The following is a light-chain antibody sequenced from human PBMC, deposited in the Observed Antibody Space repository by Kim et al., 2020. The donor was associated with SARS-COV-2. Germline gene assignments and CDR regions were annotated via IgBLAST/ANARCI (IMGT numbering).Light chain of an antibody. J-gene: IGKJ2*01. Sequence: SASVGDRVTITCRASQSIGSWLAWYQQKPGKAPNLLIHKASSLESGVPSRFSGSGSGTEFTLTISSLQPDDFATYYCQQYSSYSYTFGQGSKLEI. CDR1: QSIGSW. CDR2: KAS. V-gene: IGKV1-5*03. CDR3: QQYSSYSYT.